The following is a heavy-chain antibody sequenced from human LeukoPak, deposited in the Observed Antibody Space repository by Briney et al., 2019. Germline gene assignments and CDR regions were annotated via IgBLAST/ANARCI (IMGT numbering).Heavy chain of an antibody. Sequence: SETLSLTCTVSGGSISSGDYYWSWIRQPPGKGLEWIGYIYYSGSTYYNPSLESRVTISVDTSKNQFSLKLSSVTAADTAVYYCARAVVVTATTIYGMDVWGQGTTVTVSS. J-gene: IGHJ6*02. CDR2: IYYSGST. D-gene: IGHD2-21*02. CDR3: ARAVVVTATTIYGMDV. V-gene: IGHV4-30-4*01. CDR1: GGSISSGDYY.